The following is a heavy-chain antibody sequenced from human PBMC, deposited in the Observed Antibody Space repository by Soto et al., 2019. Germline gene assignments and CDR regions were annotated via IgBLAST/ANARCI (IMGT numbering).Heavy chain of an antibody. V-gene: IGHV4-31*03. CDR3: ARYLRGYGTVDY. J-gene: IGHJ4*02. D-gene: IGHD5-18*01. Sequence: QVQLQESGPGLVKPSQTLSLTCTVSGGSISSDGYYWSWIRQHPGKGLEWIGYIYYSGSTYYNPSLKSRXXMXVXXSKNQFSLKLSSVTVADTAVYYCARYLRGYGTVDYWGQGTLVTVSS. CDR2: IYYSGST. CDR1: GGSISSDGYY.